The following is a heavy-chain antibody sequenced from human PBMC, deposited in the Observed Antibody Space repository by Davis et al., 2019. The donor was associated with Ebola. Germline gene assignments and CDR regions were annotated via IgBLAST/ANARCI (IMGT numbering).Heavy chain of an antibody. V-gene: IGHV1-24*01. D-gene: IGHD1-26*01. CDR1: GDALTEIS. J-gene: IGHJ4*02. CDR3: ARLWWERDY. Sequence: AASVKVSCKVSGDALTEISLHWVRQAPGKGLEWMGGFDPEHGKTIYAQKFQGRVTMTQDTSTDTAYMELSSLRSEDTAVYYCARLWWERDYWGQGTLVTVSS. CDR2: FDPEHGKT.